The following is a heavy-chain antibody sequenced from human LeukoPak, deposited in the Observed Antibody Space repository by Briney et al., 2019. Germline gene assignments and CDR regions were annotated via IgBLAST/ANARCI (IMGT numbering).Heavy chain of an antibody. CDR3: ARGNYSYGSSGHYSNSFDY. J-gene: IGHJ4*02. CDR2: IYYDGST. V-gene: IGHV4-39*01. CDR1: SGSISSSDYY. D-gene: IGHD3-22*01. Sequence: PSETLSLTCTVSSGSISSSDYYWGWIRQPPGKGLEWIGSIYYDGSTYYNPPLKSRVTISADTSKNQFSLKLSSVTAADTAVFYCARGNYSYGSSGHYSNSFDYWGQGTLVTVSS.